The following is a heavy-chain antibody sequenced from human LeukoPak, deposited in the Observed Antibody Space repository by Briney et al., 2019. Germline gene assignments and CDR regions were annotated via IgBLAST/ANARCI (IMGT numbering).Heavy chain of an antibody. D-gene: IGHD6-13*01. Sequence: SETLSLTCTVSGGSISSYYWSWIRQPPGKGLEWIGYIYYSGSTNYNPSLKSRVTISVDTSKNQFSLKLSSVTAADTAVYYCARDAEAAAGTWVEWFDPWGQGTLVTVSS. CDR1: GGSISSYY. CDR2: IYYSGST. V-gene: IGHV4-59*12. CDR3: ARDAEAAAGTWVEWFDP. J-gene: IGHJ5*02.